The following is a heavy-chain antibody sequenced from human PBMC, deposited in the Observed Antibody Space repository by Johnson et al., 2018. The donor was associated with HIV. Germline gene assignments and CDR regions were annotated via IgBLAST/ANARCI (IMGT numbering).Heavy chain of an antibody. CDR2: IYSGGST. Sequence: VQLVESGGGLIQPGGSLRLSCAASGFTVSSNYMSWVRQAPGKGLEWVSIIYSGGSTYYADAVKGRFTISRDYFKNTLYLQMNSLRAEDTAVYYCARESERYYYDSSGAFDIWGQGTMVTVSS. V-gene: IGHV3-53*01. D-gene: IGHD3-22*01. J-gene: IGHJ3*02. CDR1: GFTVSSNY. CDR3: ARESERYYYDSSGAFDI.